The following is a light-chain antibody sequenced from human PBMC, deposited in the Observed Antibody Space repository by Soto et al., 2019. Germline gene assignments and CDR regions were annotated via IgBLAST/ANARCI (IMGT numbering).Light chain of an antibody. CDR1: QSVRTK. CDR2: GAS. Sequence: EMVMTQSPATLSVSLGERATLSCRASQSVRTKLVWYQQKPGQAPRLLIYGASTRATGIPARFSGSGSGTXXXXXXXXXXXXDXAXYXCQQHDQGWTFGQGTKVEIK. J-gene: IGKJ1*01. V-gene: IGKV3-15*01. CDR3: QQHDQGWT.